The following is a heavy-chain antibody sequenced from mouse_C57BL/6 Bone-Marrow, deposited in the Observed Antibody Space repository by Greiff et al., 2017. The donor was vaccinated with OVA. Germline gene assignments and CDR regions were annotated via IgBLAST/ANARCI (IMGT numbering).Heavy chain of an antibody. V-gene: IGHV14-4*01. CDR3: TTGGYYGTSFAY. D-gene: IGHD1-1*01. J-gene: IGHJ3*01. Sequence: EVQLQQSGAELVRPGASVKLSCTASGFNIKDDYMHWVKQRPEQGLEWIGWIDPENGDTEYASKFQGKATITADTSSNTAYLQLSSLTSEDTAVYYCTTGGYYGTSFAYWGQGTLVTVSA. CDR2: IDPENGDT. CDR1: GFNIKDDY.